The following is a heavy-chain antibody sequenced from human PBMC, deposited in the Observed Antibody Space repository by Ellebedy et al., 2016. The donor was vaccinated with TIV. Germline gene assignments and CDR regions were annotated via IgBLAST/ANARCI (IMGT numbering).Heavy chain of an antibody. Sequence: MPSETLSLTCTVSGGSISSSSYYWGWIRQPPGKGLEWIGSIYYSGSTYYNPSLKSRVTISVDTSKNQFSLKLSSVTAADTAVYYCARDEVDTAYGMDVWGQGTTVTVSS. CDR2: IYYSGST. CDR3: ARDEVDTAYGMDV. V-gene: IGHV4-39*07. J-gene: IGHJ6*02. CDR1: GGSISSSSYY. D-gene: IGHD5-18*01.